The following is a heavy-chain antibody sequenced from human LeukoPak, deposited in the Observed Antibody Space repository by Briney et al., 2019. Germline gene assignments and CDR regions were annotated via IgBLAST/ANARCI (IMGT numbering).Heavy chain of an antibody. CDR1: GYTFTSYD. CDR3: ARSLYGSGSYYKSPWFDP. J-gene: IGHJ5*02. D-gene: IGHD3-10*01. CDR2: MNPNSGNT. V-gene: IGHV1-8*03. Sequence: ASVKVSCKASGYTFTSYDINWVRQATGQGLEWMGWMNPNSGNTGYAQKFQGRVTITRNTSISTAYMELSSLRSEDMAVYYCARSLYGSGSYYKSPWFDPWGQGTLVTVSS.